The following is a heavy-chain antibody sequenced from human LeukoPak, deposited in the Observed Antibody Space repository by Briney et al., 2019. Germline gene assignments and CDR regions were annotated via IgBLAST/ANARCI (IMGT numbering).Heavy chain of an antibody. CDR1: GFTVSSNY. CDR3: ARDERPNAFDI. V-gene: IGHV3-11*04. J-gene: IGHJ3*02. CDR2: ISSTGTTI. Sequence: GGSLRLSCAASGFTVSSNYMSWVRQAPGRGLEWVSYISSTGTTIYYADSVKGRFTISRDNTKNSLYLQMNSLRAEDTAVYYCARDERPNAFDIWGQGTMVTVSS.